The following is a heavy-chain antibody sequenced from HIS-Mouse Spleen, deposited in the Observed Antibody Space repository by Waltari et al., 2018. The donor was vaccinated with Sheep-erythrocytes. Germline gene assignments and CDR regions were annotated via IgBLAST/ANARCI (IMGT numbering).Heavy chain of an antibody. V-gene: IGHV3-21*01. J-gene: IGHJ4*02. D-gene: IGHD1-26*01. CDR3: ARVASGATFDY. CDR1: GFTFSSYS. CDR2: ISSSSSYI. Sequence: EVQLVESGGGLVKPGGSLRLSCAASGFTFSSYSMNWVRQAPVKGLEWVSSISSSSSYIYYADSVKGRFTSSRDNAKNSLYLQMNSLRAEDTAVYYCARVASGATFDYWGQGTLVTVSS.